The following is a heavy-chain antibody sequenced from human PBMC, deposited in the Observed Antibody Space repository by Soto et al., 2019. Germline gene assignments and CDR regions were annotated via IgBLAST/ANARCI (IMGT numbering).Heavy chain of an antibody. J-gene: IGHJ4*02. CDR2: IIPIFGTA. D-gene: IGHD1-26*01. CDR3: ARDGGRHSGGIDY. CDR1: GGTFSSYS. Sequence: QVQLVQSGAEVKKPGSSVKVSCKASGGTFSSYSINWVRQAPGQGLEWMGEIIPIFGTANYAQKFQGRVTITSDESTSPAYMELSSLRSEDTAVYYCARDGGRHSGGIDYLCQGTLVTVSS. V-gene: IGHV1-69*01.